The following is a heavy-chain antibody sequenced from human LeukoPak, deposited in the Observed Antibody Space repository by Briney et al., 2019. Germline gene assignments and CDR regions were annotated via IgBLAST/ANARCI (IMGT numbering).Heavy chain of an antibody. CDR1: GFTFSQQY. J-gene: IGHJ4*02. CDR2: LSPDGSDK. CDR3: ARQGRSWDY. Sequence: GGSLRLSCAASGFTFSQQYMTWVRQTPGKGLEWVATLSPDGSDKLYVGSVKGRFTISRDNAKNSLYLQMNSLRVEDTAVYFCARQGRSWDYWGQGTLVNVSS. V-gene: IGHV3-7*03. D-gene: IGHD3-3*01.